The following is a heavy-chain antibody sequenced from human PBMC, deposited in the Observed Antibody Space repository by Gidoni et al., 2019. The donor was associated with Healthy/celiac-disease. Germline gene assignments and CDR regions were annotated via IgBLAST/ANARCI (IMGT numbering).Heavy chain of an antibody. J-gene: IGHJ4*02. CDR3: ARGGYYYDSSGYYQFDY. CDR2: IYYSGST. CDR1: GGSISSYY. V-gene: IGHV4-59*01. D-gene: IGHD3-22*01. Sequence: QVQLQESGPGLVKPSETLSLTCTVAGGSISSYYWSWIRQPPGKGLEWIGYIYYSGSTNYNPSLKSRVTISVDTSKNQFSLKLSSVTAADTAVYYCARGGYYYDSSGYYQFDYWGQGTLVTVSS.